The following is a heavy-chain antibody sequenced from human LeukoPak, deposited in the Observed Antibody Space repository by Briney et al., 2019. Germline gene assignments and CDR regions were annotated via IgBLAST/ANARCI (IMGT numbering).Heavy chain of an antibody. D-gene: IGHD3-10*01. CDR1: GFTFSSYA. CDR2: ISGSGGST. J-gene: IGHJ4*02. CDR3: GGDVQDIIKMVRGVIAPFDY. Sequence: GGSLRLSCAASGFTFSSYAMSWVRQAPGKGLEWVSAISGSGGSTYYADSVKGRFTISRDNSKNTLYLQMNSLRAEDTAVYYCGGDVQDIIKMVRGVIAPFDYRGQRTMVTV. V-gene: IGHV3-23*01.